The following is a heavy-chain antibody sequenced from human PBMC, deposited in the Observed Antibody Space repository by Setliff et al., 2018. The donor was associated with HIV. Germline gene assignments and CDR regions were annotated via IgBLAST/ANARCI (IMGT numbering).Heavy chain of an antibody. V-gene: IGHV4-59*08. CDR3: ARGYCGGGICYSPNWLYP. D-gene: IGHD2-15*01. CDR2: IFYSGST. Sequence: SQTLSLTCTVSGGSISGHYWSWIRQPPGKGLEWIGNIFYSGSTYYNPSLKSRVTISVDTSKNQFSLKLSSVTAADTAVYYCARGYCGGGICYSPNWLYPWGQGTLVTVSS. J-gene: IGHJ5*02. CDR1: GGSISGHY.